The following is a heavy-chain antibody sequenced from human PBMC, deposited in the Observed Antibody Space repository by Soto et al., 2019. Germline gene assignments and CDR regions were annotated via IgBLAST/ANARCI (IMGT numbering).Heavy chain of an antibody. CDR1: GFTFSYYW. J-gene: IGHJ3*01. D-gene: IGHD2-21*02. Sequence: EVQLVESEGGLVQPGGSLRLSCAASGFTFSYYWMHWVRQAPGQGLVWVSRIHSDGSSTTYADSVKGRFTISRDNAKNTLYLQMNSLRVADTAVYYCARGDRGAFDLWGQGTMVTVSS. CDR3: ARGDRGAFDL. V-gene: IGHV3-74*01. CDR2: IHSDGSST.